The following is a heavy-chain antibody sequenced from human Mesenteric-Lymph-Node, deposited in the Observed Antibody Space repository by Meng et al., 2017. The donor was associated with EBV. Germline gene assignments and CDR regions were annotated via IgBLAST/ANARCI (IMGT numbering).Heavy chain of an antibody. Sequence: VHVRVSGPGLVMPSEILSRTCPVSGGSVNSGSYYWRWIRQPPGKGLQWIGYIFSSGSTNYNPSFKSRVTISVDMSKNHFSLRLTSVTPADTAVYYCARGYGSGSYRYFDYWGQGTLVTVSS. V-gene: IGHV4-61*03. D-gene: IGHD3-10*01. J-gene: IGHJ4*02. CDR3: ARGYGSGSYRYFDY. CDR2: IFSSGST. CDR1: GGSVNSGSYY.